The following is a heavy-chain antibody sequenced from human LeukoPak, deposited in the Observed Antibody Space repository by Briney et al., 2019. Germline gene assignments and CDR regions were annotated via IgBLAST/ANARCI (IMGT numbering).Heavy chain of an antibody. D-gene: IGHD2-2*03. CDR3: ARDGYCSSTSCPQKGWFDP. J-gene: IGHJ5*02. CDR1: GGTFRSYA. CDR2: FMPIFGTA. Sequence: SVKLSCNASGGTFRSYAARWVRQSPGQGLEWMGGFMPIFGTANYAQRLQGRVTITADESTSPAYMELRSLRSEGTAVYYCARDGYCSSTSCPQKGWFDPWGQGTLVTVSS. V-gene: IGHV1-69*13.